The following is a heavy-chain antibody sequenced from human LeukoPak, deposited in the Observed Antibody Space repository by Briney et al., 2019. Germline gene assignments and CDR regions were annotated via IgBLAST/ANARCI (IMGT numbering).Heavy chain of an antibody. CDR1: GFTFSRYV. CDR3: AKSVANGDYYPFDY. Sequence: GGSLRLSCAASGFTFSRYVMTWVRQAPGKGLEWVSIISGSVTTTYYADSVKGRFTMSRDNSKNTLYLQMNSLRAEDTALYFCAKSVANGDYYPFDYWGQGALFTVSS. J-gene: IGHJ4*02. D-gene: IGHD4-17*01. CDR2: ISGSVTTT. V-gene: IGHV3-23*01.